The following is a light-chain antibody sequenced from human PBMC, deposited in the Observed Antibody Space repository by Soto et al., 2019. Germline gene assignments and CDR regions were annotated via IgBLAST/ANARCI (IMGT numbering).Light chain of an antibody. J-gene: IGLJ1*01. Sequence: QSALTQPASVSGSPGQLITISCTGTSSDIGNFNLVSWYQQHPGKAPKLIIYEGSKRASGVSNRFSGSKSGNTASLTISGLQAADETGYYCFSYAGTNNYVFGTGTKVTVL. CDR3: FSYAGTNNYV. CDR2: EGS. CDR1: SSDIGNFNL. V-gene: IGLV2-23*01.